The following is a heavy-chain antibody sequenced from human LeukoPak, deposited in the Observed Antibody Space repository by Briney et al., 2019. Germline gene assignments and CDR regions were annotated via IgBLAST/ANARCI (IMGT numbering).Heavy chain of an antibody. J-gene: IGHJ4*02. Sequence: QTGGSLRLSCAASGFSFSSYGMSWVRQAPGKGLEWVSAISGSGGSTYYADSVKGRFTISRDNSKNTLYLQMNSLRAEDTAVYYCAKADIVATGTDYWGQGTLVTVSS. CDR2: ISGSGGST. D-gene: IGHD5-12*01. CDR3: AKADIVATGTDY. CDR1: GFSFSSYG. V-gene: IGHV3-23*01.